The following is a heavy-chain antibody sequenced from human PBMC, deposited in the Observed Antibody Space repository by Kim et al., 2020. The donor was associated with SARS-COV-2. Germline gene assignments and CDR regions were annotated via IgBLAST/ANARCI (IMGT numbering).Heavy chain of an antibody. D-gene: IGHD2-21*01. J-gene: IGHJ6*03. CDR1: GYTFTGYY. V-gene: IGHV1-2*06. CDR3: ARAAWGCGRGGYYMDV. Sequence: ASVKVSCKASGYTFTGYYMHWVRQAPGQGLEWMGRINPNSGGTNYAQKFQGRVTMTRDTSISTAYMELSRLRSDDTAVYYCARAAWGCGRGGYYMDVWGQGTTVTVSS. CDR2: INPNSGGT.